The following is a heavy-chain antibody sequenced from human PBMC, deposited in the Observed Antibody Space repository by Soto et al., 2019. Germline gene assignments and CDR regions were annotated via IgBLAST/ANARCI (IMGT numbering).Heavy chain of an antibody. J-gene: IGHJ4*02. CDR1: GFSFITYT. Sequence: EVQLLETGGHLVQPGGSLRLFCEASGFSFITYTMNWFRQAPGKGLEWVSGIIGGDGGTYYADSVKGRFTISRDNSKNTLFLQMNSLRAEDTAVYYCAKDRQPNGIGTFDYWGRGTLVTVS. CDR3: AKDRQPNGIGTFDY. CDR2: IIGGDGGT. D-gene: IGHD2-8*01. V-gene: IGHV3-23*01.